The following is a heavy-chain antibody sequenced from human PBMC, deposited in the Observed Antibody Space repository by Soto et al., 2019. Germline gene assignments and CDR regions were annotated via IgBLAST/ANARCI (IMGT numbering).Heavy chain of an antibody. Sequence: SETLSLTCTVSGGSISSYYWSWIRQPPGKGLEWRGYSYYSGSTNYNPTLNSRVTISVDTSKNQFSLKLSSVTAADTAVYYCASLADPYYSYFDYWGQGTLVTVSS. CDR1: GGSISSYY. CDR2: SYYSGST. J-gene: IGHJ4*02. D-gene: IGHD3-10*01. CDR3: ASLADPYYSYFDY. V-gene: IGHV4-59*01.